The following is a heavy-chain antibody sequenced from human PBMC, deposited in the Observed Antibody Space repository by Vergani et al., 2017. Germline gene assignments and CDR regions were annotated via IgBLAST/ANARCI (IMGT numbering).Heavy chain of an antibody. D-gene: IGHD3-22*01. J-gene: IGHJ6*02. CDR1: GFIFTDYY. V-gene: IGHV1-2*02. Sequence: QVQLVQSGAELKKPGASVRVSCKASGFIFTDYYIHWMRQAPGQGLEWIGWINPNSGGTNYAQKFQGRVTMTRDTSISTAYMELSRLRSDDTAVYYCARDHYDSSGYYYYYYYGMDVWGQGTTVTVSS. CDR3: ARDHYDSSGYYYYYYYGMDV. CDR2: INPNSGGT.